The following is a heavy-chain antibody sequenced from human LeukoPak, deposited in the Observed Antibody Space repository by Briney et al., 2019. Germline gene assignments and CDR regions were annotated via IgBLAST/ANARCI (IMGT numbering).Heavy chain of an antibody. J-gene: IGHJ4*02. CDR3: AKDRRAEYYDFWSGFDY. Sequence: GGSLRLSCAASGFTFSSYSMNWVRQAPGKGLEWVAVISYDGSNKYYADSVKGRFTISRDNSKNTLYLQMNSLRAEDTAVYYCAKDRRAEYYDFWSGFDYWGQGTLVTVSS. CDR2: ISYDGSNK. CDR1: GFTFSSYS. V-gene: IGHV3-30*18. D-gene: IGHD3-3*01.